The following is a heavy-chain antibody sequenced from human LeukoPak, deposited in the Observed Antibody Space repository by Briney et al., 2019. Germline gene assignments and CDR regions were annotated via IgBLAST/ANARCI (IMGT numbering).Heavy chain of an antibody. CDR2: INQDGSEK. CDR3: ARERRGAYFDY. D-gene: IGHD3-10*01. V-gene: IGHV3-7*01. J-gene: IGHJ4*02. CDR1: GFTFSSYW. Sequence: GGSLRLSCAASGFTFSSYWMNWVRQAPGKGLEWVANINQDGSEKYYVDSVKGRFTISRDNGKNSLYLQLNSLRAEDTAVYYCARERRGAYFDYWGQGTLVTVSS.